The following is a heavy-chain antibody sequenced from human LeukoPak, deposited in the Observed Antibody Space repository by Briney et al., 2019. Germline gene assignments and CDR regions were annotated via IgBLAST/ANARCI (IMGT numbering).Heavy chain of an antibody. CDR3: ARGSGYYDRVLDY. V-gene: IGHV3-74*01. CDR2: LNSDGSSS. Sequence: GGSLRLSCAASGFTFNNYWMHWVRQAPGKGLVWVSRLNSDGSSSAFADSMKGRFTISRDNAKNTLYLQMNSLRAEDTAVYFCARGSGYYDRVLDYWGQGTLVTVSS. J-gene: IGHJ4*02. D-gene: IGHD3-22*01. CDR1: GFTFNNYW.